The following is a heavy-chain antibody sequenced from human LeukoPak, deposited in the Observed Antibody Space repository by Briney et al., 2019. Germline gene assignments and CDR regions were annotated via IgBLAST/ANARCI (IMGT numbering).Heavy chain of an antibody. CDR1: GGSISSSSYY. D-gene: IGHD3-10*01. V-gene: IGHV4-61*05. CDR3: ARHKSVSYDAFDL. J-gene: IGHJ3*01. Sequence: SETLSLTCTVSGGSISSSSYYWGWIRQPPGKGLEWIGYVFYSGGTLYNPSLESRVTMSVGTSKSQFSLELTSVTAADTAVYYCARHKSVSYDAFDLWGRGTMVTVSS. CDR2: VFYSGGT.